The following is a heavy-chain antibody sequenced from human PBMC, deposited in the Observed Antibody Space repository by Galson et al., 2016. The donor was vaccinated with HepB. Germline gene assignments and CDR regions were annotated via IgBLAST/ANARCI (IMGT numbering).Heavy chain of an antibody. Sequence: SVKVSCKASGYTFSSYDVNWVRQATGQGLEWLGWMNPNSGNTGYAQKFQDRVTMTRNISITTAYMELSSLKSEDTAVYYCARGRKSYYDVWSGYHRVWLDPWGQGTLVTVSS. CDR1: GYTFSSYD. V-gene: IGHV1-8*02. CDR2: MNPNSGNT. D-gene: IGHD3-3*01. CDR3: ARGRKSYYDVWSGYHRVWLDP. J-gene: IGHJ5*02.